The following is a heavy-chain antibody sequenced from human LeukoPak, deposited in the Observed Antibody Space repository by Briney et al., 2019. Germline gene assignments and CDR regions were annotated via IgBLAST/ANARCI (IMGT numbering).Heavy chain of an antibody. J-gene: IGHJ5*01. Sequence: SETLSLTCAVYGGSFSGYYWSWIRQPPGKGLEWIGEINHSGSTNYNPSLKSRATISVDTSKNQFSLKLSSVTAADTAMYYCARLHLWPENWFDSWGPGALVTVTS. CDR2: INHSGST. V-gene: IGHV4-34*01. D-gene: IGHD3-10*01. CDR1: GGSFSGYY. CDR3: ARLHLWPENWFDS.